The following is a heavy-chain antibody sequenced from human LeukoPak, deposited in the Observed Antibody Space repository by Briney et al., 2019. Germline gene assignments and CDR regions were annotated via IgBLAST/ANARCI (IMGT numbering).Heavy chain of an antibody. Sequence: ASVKVSCKASGYTFSSYYLHWVRQAPGQGLEWMGIVNPSGGITTYAQKFQGRVTMTRDTSTSTVYMELYSLRSEDTAIYYCVXAXXXTGTSWFDYWGQGTLVTVSS. CDR1: GYTFSSYY. J-gene: IGHJ4*02. V-gene: IGHV1-46*01. CDR3: VXAXXXTGTSWFDY. CDR2: VNPSGGIT. D-gene: IGHD1-7*01.